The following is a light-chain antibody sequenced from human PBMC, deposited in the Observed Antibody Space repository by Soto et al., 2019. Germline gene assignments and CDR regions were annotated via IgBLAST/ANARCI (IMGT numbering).Light chain of an antibody. Sequence: QSVLTQPPSASGSPGQSVTIACTGTSSDVGGYKYVSWYQQHPGKAPKLMIYEVNKRPSGVPDRVSGSKSGHTASLTVSGLQADDEADYFCSSYAGRNIVLFGGGTKLTVL. J-gene: IGLJ2*01. V-gene: IGLV2-8*01. CDR1: SSDVGGYKY. CDR2: EVN. CDR3: SSYAGRNIVL.